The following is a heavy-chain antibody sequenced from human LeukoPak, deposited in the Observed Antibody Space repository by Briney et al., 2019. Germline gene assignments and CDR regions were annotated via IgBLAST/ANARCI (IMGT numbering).Heavy chain of an antibody. Sequence: PGGSLRLSCVASALSVSSNYMSCVRQAPGKGLEWCSVIYRAGSSYYTESVKGRFTISRDNSKNMLYIQMNSLRAEDTAVYYCARSFYDILIGYYQYFDYWGQGTLVSVSS. J-gene: IGHJ4*02. CDR3: ARSFYDILIGYYQYFDY. CDR1: ALSVSSNY. D-gene: IGHD3-9*01. V-gene: IGHV3-66*01. CDR2: IYRAGSS.